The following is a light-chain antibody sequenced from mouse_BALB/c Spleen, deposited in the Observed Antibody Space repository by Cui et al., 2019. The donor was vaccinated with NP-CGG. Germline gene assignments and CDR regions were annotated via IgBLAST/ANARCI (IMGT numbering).Light chain of an antibody. CDR3: ALWYSNHWV. Sequence: QAVVPQEPAPTTSPGETVTLTCRSSTGTVTTNNYANWVQEKPDHLFTGLIGGTNNRAPGVPARFSGSLIGDRAALTITGAQTEDEAIYFCALWYSNHWVFGGGTKLTVL. CDR1: TGTVTTNNY. J-gene: IGLJ1*01. CDR2: GTN. V-gene: IGLV1*01.